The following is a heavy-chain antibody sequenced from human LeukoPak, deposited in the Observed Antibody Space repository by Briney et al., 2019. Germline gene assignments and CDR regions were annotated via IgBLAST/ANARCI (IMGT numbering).Heavy chain of an antibody. D-gene: IGHD2-15*01. CDR3: ARQEYFSGGSCYTWFDP. Sequence: GESLKISCKGSGYSINNYWIGWVRQMPGKGLEWMGIIYPADSDIRYSPSFQGQVTISADKSISTAYLQWSSLKASDTAMYYCARQEYFSGGSCYTWFDPWGQGTLVTVSS. CDR2: IYPADSDI. V-gene: IGHV5-51*01. J-gene: IGHJ5*02. CDR1: GYSINNYW.